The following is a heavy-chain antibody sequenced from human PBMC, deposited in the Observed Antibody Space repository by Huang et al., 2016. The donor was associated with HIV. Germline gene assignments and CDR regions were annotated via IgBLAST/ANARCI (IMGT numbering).Heavy chain of an antibody. V-gene: IGHV1-69*13. CDR1: GGSFNNFG. CDR2: IIPRFGTR. CDR3: AKRGGAWGSPYAFDL. D-gene: IGHD3-16*01. Sequence: QVQLVQSGAEVRKPGSSVKVSCRASGGSFNNFGINWVRQAPGQGLEWMGGIIPRFGTRNDAQRFKDRVTITAAETTCVVHLEVTSLRSDDTAVYFCAKRGGAWGSPYAFDLWGPGTMVTVSS. J-gene: IGHJ3*01.